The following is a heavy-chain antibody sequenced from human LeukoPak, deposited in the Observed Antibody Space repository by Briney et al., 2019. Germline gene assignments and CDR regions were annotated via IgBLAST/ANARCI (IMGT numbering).Heavy chain of an antibody. D-gene: IGHD4-17*01. Sequence: PGRSLRLSCAASGLTFSSYGMHWVRQAPGKGLAWVEFISYDGSNKYYADSVEGRFTISRDNSKNTLYLQMNSLRAEDTAVYYCANLLLAYGDYLSAFDIWGQGTMVTVSS. CDR2: ISYDGSNK. V-gene: IGHV3-30*18. J-gene: IGHJ3*02. CDR3: ANLLLAYGDYLSAFDI. CDR1: GLTFSSYG.